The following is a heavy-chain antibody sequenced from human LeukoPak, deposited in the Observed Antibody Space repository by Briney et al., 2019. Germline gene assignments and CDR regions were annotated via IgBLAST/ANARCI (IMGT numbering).Heavy chain of an antibody. J-gene: IGHJ4*02. V-gene: IGHV3-30-3*01. D-gene: IGHD6-13*01. Sequence: GGSLRLSCAASGFTVSSSYMSWVRQAPGKGLEWVAVISYDGSNKYYADSVKGRFTISRDNSKNTLYLQMNSLRAEDTAVYYCARGGGIAAAGIFDYWGQGTLVTVSS. CDR3: ARGGGIAAAGIFDY. CDR1: GFTVSSSY. CDR2: ISYDGSNK.